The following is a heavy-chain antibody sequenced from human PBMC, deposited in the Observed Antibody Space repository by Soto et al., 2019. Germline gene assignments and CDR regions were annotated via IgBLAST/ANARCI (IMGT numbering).Heavy chain of an antibody. Sequence: EVQLVESGGGLVQPGRSLRLSCAASGFTFDDYAMHWVRQAPGKGLEWVSGISWNSGSIGYADSVKGRFTISRDNAKNFLYLQMNSLRAEDTALYYCAKSDSSSWEDAFDIWGQGTMVTVSS. J-gene: IGHJ3*02. CDR2: ISWNSGSI. CDR1: GFTFDDYA. V-gene: IGHV3-9*01. D-gene: IGHD6-13*01. CDR3: AKSDSSSWEDAFDI.